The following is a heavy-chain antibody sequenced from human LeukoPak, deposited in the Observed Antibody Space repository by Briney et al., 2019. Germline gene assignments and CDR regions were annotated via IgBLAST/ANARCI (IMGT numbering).Heavy chain of an antibody. V-gene: IGHV3-48*04. CDR1: GFTVSSDH. D-gene: IGHD2-2*01. J-gene: IGHJ4*02. Sequence: GGSLRLPCAASGFTVSSDHMNWVRQAPGKGLEWVSYISSASGSIYYADSVKGRFTISRDNAKNSLFLQMNSLRAEDTAVYYCARLPAYCSSTSCYYDYWGQGTLVTVSS. CDR3: ARLPAYCSSTSCYYDY. CDR2: ISSASGSI.